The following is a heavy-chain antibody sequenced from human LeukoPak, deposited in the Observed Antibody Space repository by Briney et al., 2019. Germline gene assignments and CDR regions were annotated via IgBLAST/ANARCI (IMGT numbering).Heavy chain of an antibody. CDR2: INYNGAIT. Sequence: PSETLSLTCAVYGGSFSGYYWSWIRQPPGKGLEWLCAINYNGAITDYADSVKGRFTISRDNAKNSLYLRMDSLRAEDTALYYCARDRLGPSFSVSHFDLWGQGTLVTVSS. CDR3: ARDRLGPSFSVSHFDL. V-gene: IGHV3-20*04. J-gene: IGHJ4*02. CDR1: GGSFSGYY. D-gene: IGHD3-3*02.